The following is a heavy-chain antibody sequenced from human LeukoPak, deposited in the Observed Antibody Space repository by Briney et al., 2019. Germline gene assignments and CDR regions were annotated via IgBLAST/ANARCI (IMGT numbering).Heavy chain of an antibody. CDR2: ISGSGGST. J-gene: IGHJ4*02. CDR1: GFIFSDHY. CDR3: AEDREVMITFGGVIAEIDY. V-gene: IGHV3-23*01. D-gene: IGHD3-16*02. Sequence: GGSLRLSCAASGFIFSDHYMSWVRQAPGKGLEWVSAISGSGGSTYYADSVKGRFTISRDNSKNTLYLQMNSLRAEDTAVYYCAEDREVMITFGGVIAEIDYWGQGTLVTVSS.